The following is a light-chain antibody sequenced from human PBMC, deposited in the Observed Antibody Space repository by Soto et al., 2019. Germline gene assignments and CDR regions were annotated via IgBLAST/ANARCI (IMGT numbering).Light chain of an antibody. Sequence: LSQSPCTLSLSTGERATLSCRASQSVSSSYLAWYQQKPGQAPRLLIYGASNRATGIPDRFSGSGSGTDFTLTISSLEPEDFAVYYCQQYGSSGTFGQGTKVAIK. CDR3: QQYGSSGT. V-gene: IGKV3-20*01. CDR2: GAS. CDR1: QSVSSSY. J-gene: IGKJ1*01.